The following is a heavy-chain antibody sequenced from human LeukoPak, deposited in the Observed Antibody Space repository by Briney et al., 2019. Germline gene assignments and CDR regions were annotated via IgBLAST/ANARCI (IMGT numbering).Heavy chain of an antibody. CDR3: VRKTLTGPVY. CDR1: GFSFSSYE. V-gene: IGHV3-48*03. CDR2: ISSGSHTM. D-gene: IGHD3-9*01. J-gene: IGHJ4*02. Sequence: GGSLRLSCAASGFSFSSYEMNWVRQAPGKGLEWVSYISSGSHTMYYADSVKGRFTISRDNTKNSQYLQMNSLRAEDTAVYYCVRKTLTGPVYWGQGALVTVSS.